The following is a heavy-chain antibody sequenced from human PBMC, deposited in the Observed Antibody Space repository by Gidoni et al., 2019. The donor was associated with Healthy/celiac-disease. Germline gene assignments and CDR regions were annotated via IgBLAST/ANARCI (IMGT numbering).Heavy chain of an antibody. CDR2: ISWDGGST. V-gene: IGHV3-43D*03. Sequence: DVQLVESGGVVVQPGGSLRLSCAASGFTFADYAMHWVRQAPGKGLEWVSLISWDGGSTYNADSVKGRFTISRDNSKNSLYLQMNSLRAEDTALYYCAKDSLSLRYFDWTFDYWGQGTLVTVSS. J-gene: IGHJ4*02. D-gene: IGHD3-9*01. CDR1: GFTFADYA. CDR3: AKDSLSLRYFDWTFDY.